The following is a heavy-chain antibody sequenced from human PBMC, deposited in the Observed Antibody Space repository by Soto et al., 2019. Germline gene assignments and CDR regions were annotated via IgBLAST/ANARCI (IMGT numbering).Heavy chain of an antibody. V-gene: IGHV6-1*01. Sequence: PSQTLSLTCAITGDSVSSNSAGWSWVRQSPSRDLEWLGRTYYRSKWYYEYAVSVRGRITINPDTSNNQYSLQLNSVTPEDTAVYFCARGEQYSGRIFDYWGQGTLVTVSS. J-gene: IGHJ4*01. CDR1: GDSVSSNSAG. CDR2: TYYRSKWYY. CDR3: ARGEQYSGRIFDY. D-gene: IGHD1-26*01.